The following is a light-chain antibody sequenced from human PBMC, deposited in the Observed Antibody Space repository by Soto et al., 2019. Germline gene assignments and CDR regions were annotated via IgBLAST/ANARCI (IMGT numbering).Light chain of an antibody. V-gene: IGKV4-1*01. CDR1: QNVLYRSTNKNF. CDR2: WAS. J-gene: IGKJ2*01. Sequence: DIVMTQSPDSLAVSLGERATINCKSSQNVLYRSTNKNFLAWYQQKPGQPPKLLISWASTRESGVPDRFSGSGSGTDFTLTISSLQAEDVAVYYCQQYYSIPNTFCQGTKLEIK. CDR3: QQYYSIPNT.